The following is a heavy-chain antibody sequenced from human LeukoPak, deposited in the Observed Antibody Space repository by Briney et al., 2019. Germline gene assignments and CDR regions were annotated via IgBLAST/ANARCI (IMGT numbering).Heavy chain of an antibody. V-gene: IGHV3-30-3*01. CDR3: ARDRTWTTVTYCFDF. Sequence: GGPLRLSCAASGFTFSSFAMHWVRQAPGKGLEWLAIISYDGSNKYYADSVKGRFTISRDNSKNTLFLQMNSLRAEDTAVYYCARDRTWTTVTYCFDFWGQGTLVTVSS. CDR1: GFTFSSFA. D-gene: IGHD4-17*01. J-gene: IGHJ4*02. CDR2: ISYDGSNK.